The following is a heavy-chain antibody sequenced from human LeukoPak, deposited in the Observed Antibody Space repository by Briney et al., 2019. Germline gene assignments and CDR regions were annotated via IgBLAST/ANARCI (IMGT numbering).Heavy chain of an antibody. CDR2: INPNSGGT. V-gene: IGHV1-2*02. Sequence: ASVKVSCKASGYTFTGYYMHWLRQASGQGLEWMGWINPNSGGTNYAQKFQGRVTMTRDTSISTAHMEVSRLRSDDTAVYYCARANFLYCSSSTCLFDYWGQGTLVTVSS. CDR3: ARANFLYCSSSTCLFDY. CDR1: GYTFTGYY. J-gene: IGHJ4*02. D-gene: IGHD2-2*01.